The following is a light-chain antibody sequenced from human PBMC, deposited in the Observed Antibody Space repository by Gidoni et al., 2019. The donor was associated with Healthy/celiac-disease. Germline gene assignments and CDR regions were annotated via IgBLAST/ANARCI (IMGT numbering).Light chain of an antibody. Sequence: EIVLTQSPPTLSLSPGDRATLSCRASPSVSSYLAWYQQKPGQTPRLLIYDASNRATGIPARFSGSGSGTDFTLTISSLEPEDFAVYYCQQRSNWPGTFGQGTKVEIK. V-gene: IGKV3-11*01. CDR1: PSVSSY. J-gene: IGKJ1*01. CDR2: DAS. CDR3: QQRSNWPGT.